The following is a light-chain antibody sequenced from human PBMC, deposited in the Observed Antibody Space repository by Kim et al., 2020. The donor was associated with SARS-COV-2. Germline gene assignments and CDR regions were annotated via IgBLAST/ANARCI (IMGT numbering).Light chain of an antibody. V-gene: IGLV3-1*01. CDR1: KLGDKY. CDR3: QAWDSSTAV. Sequence: SYELTQPPSVSVSPGQTASINCSGDKLGDKYACWYQQKPGQSPVLVIYQDNKRPSGIPERFSGSNSGNTATLTISGTQAMDEADYYCQAWDSSTAVFGGGTQLTVL. J-gene: IGLJ2*01. CDR2: QDN.